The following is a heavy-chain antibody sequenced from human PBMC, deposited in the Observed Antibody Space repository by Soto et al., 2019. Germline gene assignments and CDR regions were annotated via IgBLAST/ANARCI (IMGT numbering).Heavy chain of an antibody. D-gene: IGHD3-22*01. CDR3: ARRAYYYDSSGLGVYFDC. Sequence: PSQKMSHTSTVADGSIAEGGYCRTLIHQHPGKGLQWLGYMSHSGNNFYNPSLKSRLTIAIDRSANQFSLRLSSVTAADTAVYYCARRAYYYDSSGLGVYFDCWGQGALVTVSS. V-gene: IGHV4-31*03. J-gene: IGHJ4*02. CDR2: MSHSGNN. CDR1: DGSIAEGGYC.